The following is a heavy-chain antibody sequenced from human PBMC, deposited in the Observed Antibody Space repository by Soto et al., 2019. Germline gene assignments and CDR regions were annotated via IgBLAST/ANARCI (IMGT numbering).Heavy chain of an antibody. V-gene: IGHV1-18*01. CDR3: TRGGGLWLPGDY. D-gene: IGHD6-19*01. J-gene: IGHJ4*02. CDR2: ISTNIGNT. CDR1: GYTLSSYD. Sequence: QVYLVQSGAEVKKPGASVKVSCKASGYTLSSYDISWVRQAPGQGLEWMVWISTNIGNTNYAQKFQVRVTMTTDTSTNTAYMELRSVKSDDTATYYCTRGGGLWLPGDYGGQGSLVTVSS.